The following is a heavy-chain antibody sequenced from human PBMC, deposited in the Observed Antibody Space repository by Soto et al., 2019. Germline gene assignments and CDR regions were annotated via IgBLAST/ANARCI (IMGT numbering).Heavy chain of an antibody. Sequence: SVKVSCKASGFTVTSSAVQCVRRARGQRLEWIGWIVVGSGNTNYAQKFQERVTITRDMSTSTAYMELSSLRSDGTAVYYCARYYGSPYNWFDPWGQGTLVTVSS. D-gene: IGHD3-10*01. CDR1: GFTVTSSA. V-gene: IGHV1-58*01. J-gene: IGHJ5*02. CDR2: IVVGSGNT. CDR3: ARYYGSPYNWFDP.